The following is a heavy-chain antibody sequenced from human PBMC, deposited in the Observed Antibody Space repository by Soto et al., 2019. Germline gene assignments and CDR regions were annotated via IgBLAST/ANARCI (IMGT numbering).Heavy chain of an antibody. CDR1: GGSISSSSYY. D-gene: IGHD6-13*01. Sequence: SETLSLTCTVSGGSISSSSYYWGWIRQPPGKGLEWIGSIYYSGSTYYNPSLKSRVTISVDTSKNQFSLKLSSVTAADTAVYYCARVGSSSWSQWFDPWGQGTLVTVSS. V-gene: IGHV4-39*07. CDR3: ARVGSSSWSQWFDP. J-gene: IGHJ5*02. CDR2: IYYSGST.